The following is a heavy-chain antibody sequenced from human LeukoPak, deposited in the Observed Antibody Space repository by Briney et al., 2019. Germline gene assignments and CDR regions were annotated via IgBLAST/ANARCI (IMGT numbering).Heavy chain of an antibody. CDR2: IHSDGIST. Sequence: GGSLRLSCAASGFTFSNTWMHWVRQAPGKGLVWVSRIHSDGISTTYADSVKGRFTISRDNAKNTLYLQMNSLRAEDTAVYYCARDRYSVPDYWGQGTLVTVSS. V-gene: IGHV3-74*03. CDR1: GFTFSNTW. J-gene: IGHJ4*02. D-gene: IGHD3-10*02. CDR3: ARDRYSVPDY.